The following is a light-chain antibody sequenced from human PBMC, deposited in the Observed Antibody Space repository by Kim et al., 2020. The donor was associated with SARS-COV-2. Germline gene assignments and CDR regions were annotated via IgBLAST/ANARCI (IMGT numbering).Light chain of an antibody. CDR3: QAWDSSTAV. CDR1: KLGDKY. CDR2: QDT. V-gene: IGLV3-1*01. Sequence: ASTGQTASITCSGDKLGDKYACWYQQKPGQSPVLVIYQDTKRPSGIPERFSGSNSGNTATLTIGGTQAMDEADYYCQAWDSSTAVFGGGTQLTVL. J-gene: IGLJ2*01.